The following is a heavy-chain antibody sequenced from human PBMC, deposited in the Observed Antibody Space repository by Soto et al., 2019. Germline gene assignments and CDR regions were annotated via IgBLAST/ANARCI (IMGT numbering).Heavy chain of an antibody. CDR3: STDFTMIVVAPDAFDI. Sequence: GGSLRLSCAASGFTFSSYSMNWVRQAPGKGQEWVGRIKSKTDGGTTDYAAPVKGRFTISRDDSKNTLYLQMNSLKTEDTAVYYCSTDFTMIVVAPDAFDIWGQGTMVT. D-gene: IGHD3-22*01. CDR2: IKSKTDGGTT. J-gene: IGHJ3*02. V-gene: IGHV3-15*07. CDR1: GFTFSSYS.